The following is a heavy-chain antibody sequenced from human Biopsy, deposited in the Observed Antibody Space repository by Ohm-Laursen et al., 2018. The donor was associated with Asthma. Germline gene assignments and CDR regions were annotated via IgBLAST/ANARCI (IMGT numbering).Heavy chain of an antibody. CDR2: IYSGGTS. V-gene: IGHV3-53*01. D-gene: IGHD2-2*01. Sequence: SLRLSCTASGFAVSRDHMFWVRQAPGKGLEWVSVIYSGGTSHTADSVRGRFTISRDYSKNTLYLQMHSLRAEDTAVYYCARGGSSHWSHYYFDYWGQGTLVTVSS. CDR1: GFAVSRDH. J-gene: IGHJ4*02. CDR3: ARGGSSHWSHYYFDY.